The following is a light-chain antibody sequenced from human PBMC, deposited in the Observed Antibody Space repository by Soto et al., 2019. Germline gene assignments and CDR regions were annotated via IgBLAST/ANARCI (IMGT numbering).Light chain of an antibody. CDR2: GAF. CDR1: QSVSRN. CDR3: QHYNSYGT. Sequence: EIVMTQSPDTLSVSPGERATLSCRASQSVSRNLAWYQQKPGQGPRLVIYGAFTRATGIPARFSGSGSGTEFTLTISSLQPDDFATYYCQHYNSYGTFGQGTKVDIK. J-gene: IGKJ1*01. V-gene: IGKV3-15*01.